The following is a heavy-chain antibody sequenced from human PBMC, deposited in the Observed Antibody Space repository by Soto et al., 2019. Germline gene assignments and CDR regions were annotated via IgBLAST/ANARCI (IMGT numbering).Heavy chain of an antibody. J-gene: IGHJ4*02. CDR3: AREGPVYDNDSSGYYGF. CDR1: GYTFTSYD. D-gene: IGHD3-22*01. Sequence: ASVKVSCKASGYTFTSYDINWVRQATGQRLEWMGWMNPNIDNTGYAQKFQGRVTITADESTSTAYVELSSLRSEDTAVYFCAREGPVYDNDSSGYYGFWGQGTLVTVSS. V-gene: IGHV1-8*01. CDR2: MNPNIDNT.